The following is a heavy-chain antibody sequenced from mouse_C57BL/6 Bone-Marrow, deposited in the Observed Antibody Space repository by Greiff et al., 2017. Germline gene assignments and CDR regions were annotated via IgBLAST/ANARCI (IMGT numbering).Heavy chain of an antibody. V-gene: IGHV1-55*01. CDR3: APYYYGSSLGWYFDV. CDR2: IYPGSGST. Sequence: QVQLQQPGAELVKPGASVKMSCKASGYTFTSYWITWVKQRPGQGLEWIGDIYPGSGSTNYNEKFKSKATLTVDTSSSTAYMQLSSLTSEDSAVYYCAPYYYGSSLGWYFDVWGTGTTVTVSS. CDR1: GYTFTSYW. D-gene: IGHD1-1*01. J-gene: IGHJ1*03.